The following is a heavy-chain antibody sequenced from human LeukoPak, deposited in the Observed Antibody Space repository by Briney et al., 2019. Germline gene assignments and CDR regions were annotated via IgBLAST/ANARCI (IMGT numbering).Heavy chain of an antibody. CDR1: GFTFSTYN. J-gene: IGHJ6*03. Sequence: PGGSLRLSCEASGFTFSTYNMNWVRQAPGKRLEWVSSITSSSSYAFYADSVKGRFTISRDNAKSSLYLQMNNLRAEDTAVYYCARDPYSGHYGNDYYYCMDVWGKGTTVTISS. CDR3: ARDPYSGHYGNDYYYCMDV. D-gene: IGHD5-12*01. V-gene: IGHV3-21*01. CDR2: ITSSSSYA.